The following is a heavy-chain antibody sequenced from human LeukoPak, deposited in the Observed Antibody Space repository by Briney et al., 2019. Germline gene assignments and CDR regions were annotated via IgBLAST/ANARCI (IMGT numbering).Heavy chain of an antibody. CDR1: GFTFSSYW. CDR3: AREGSGYYMDV. Sequence: GGSLRLSCAASGFTFSSYWMHWVCQAPGKGLVWVSRINTDGSSTSYADSVKGRFTISRDNAKNTLYLQMNSLRAEDTAVYYCAREGSGYYMDVWGKGTTVTVSS. J-gene: IGHJ6*03. V-gene: IGHV3-74*01. CDR2: INTDGSST.